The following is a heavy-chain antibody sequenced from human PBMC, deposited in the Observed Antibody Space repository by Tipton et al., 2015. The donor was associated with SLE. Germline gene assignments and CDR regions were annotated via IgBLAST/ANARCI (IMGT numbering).Heavy chain of an antibody. CDR2: ISGGGGNI. J-gene: IGHJ6*02. D-gene: IGHD2/OR15-2a*01. V-gene: IGHV3-23*01. CDR3: AKHIVISPYYYGLDV. CDR1: GFTFTNYA. Sequence: GSLRLSCAASGFTFTNYAMSWVRQAPGKGLEWVSGISGGGGNIYYADSVKGRFTISRDNSKNTLYLQMNSLRAEDTAVYYCAKHIVISPYYYGLDVWGQGTTVSVSS.